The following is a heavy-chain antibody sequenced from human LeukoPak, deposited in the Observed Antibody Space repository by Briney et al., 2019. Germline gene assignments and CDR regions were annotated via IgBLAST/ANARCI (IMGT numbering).Heavy chain of an antibody. Sequence: SVKVSCKASGGTFSSYAISWVRQAPGQGLEWMGGIIPIMGTTNYAQKFQGRVTITADESTSTAYMELSSLRSEDTAVYYCARSYRSYYYYYMDVWGKGTTVTISS. CDR3: ARSYRSYYYYYMDV. CDR1: GGTFSSYA. V-gene: IGHV1-69*13. CDR2: IIPIMGTT. J-gene: IGHJ6*03. D-gene: IGHD1-26*01.